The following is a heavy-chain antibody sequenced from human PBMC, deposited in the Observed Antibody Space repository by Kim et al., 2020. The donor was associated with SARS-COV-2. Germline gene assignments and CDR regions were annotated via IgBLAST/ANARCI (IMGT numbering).Heavy chain of an antibody. D-gene: IGHD1-1*01. V-gene: IGHV3-66*01. CDR1: GFTVSSNY. CDR2: IYSGGST. Sequence: GGSLRLSCAASGFTVSSNYMSWVRQAPGKGHEWVSLIYSGGSTYYADSVKGRFTISRDNSKNTRYLQMNSLRVEDTGFYYCARVSWNDWGQGTLVTVSP. J-gene: IGHJ4*02. CDR3: ARVSWND.